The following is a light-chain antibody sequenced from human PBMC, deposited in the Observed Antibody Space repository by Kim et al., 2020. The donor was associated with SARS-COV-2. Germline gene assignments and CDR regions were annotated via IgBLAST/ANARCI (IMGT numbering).Light chain of an antibody. CDR2: GKN. CDR3: NSRDSSDNVV. CDR1: SLRSYY. Sequence: VALGQTVRITCQGDSLRSYYATWYQQKPGQAPILVIYGKNNRPSGIPDRFSGSSSGNTASLTITATQAGDEADYYCNSRDSSDNVVFGGGTQLTVL. J-gene: IGLJ2*01. V-gene: IGLV3-19*01.